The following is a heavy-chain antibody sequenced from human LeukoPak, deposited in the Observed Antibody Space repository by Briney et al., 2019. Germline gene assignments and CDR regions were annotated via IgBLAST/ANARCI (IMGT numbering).Heavy chain of an antibody. CDR1: GYTITSYA. CDR3: ASTGSAAAGLFDY. Sequence: GASVKVSCKASGYTITSYAMHWVRQAPGQRLEWMGWINAGNGNTKYSQKFQGRVTITRDTSASTAYMELSSLRSEDTAVYYCASTGSAAAGLFDYWGQGTLVTVSS. D-gene: IGHD6-13*01. CDR2: INAGNGNT. V-gene: IGHV1-3*01. J-gene: IGHJ4*02.